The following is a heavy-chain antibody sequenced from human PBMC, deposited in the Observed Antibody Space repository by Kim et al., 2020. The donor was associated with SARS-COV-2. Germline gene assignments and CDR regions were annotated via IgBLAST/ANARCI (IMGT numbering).Heavy chain of an antibody. V-gene: IGHV3-74*01. Sequence: GGSLRLSCEASGFALSMYWMHWVRQVPGKGLMWVSRINSDGSTRSYADSVKGRFYISRDNAKRTVYLQMNSLMAEDTAVYYRARAHYYDSSGYFSKDGFDVWGQGARVTVSS. CDR1: GFALSMYW. D-gene: IGHD3-22*01. CDR3: ARAHYYDSSGYFSKDGFDV. J-gene: IGHJ3*01. CDR2: INSDGSTR.